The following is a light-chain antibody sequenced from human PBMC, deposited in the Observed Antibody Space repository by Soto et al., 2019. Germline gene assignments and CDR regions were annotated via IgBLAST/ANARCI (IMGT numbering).Light chain of an antibody. CDR1: SSDVGGYNF. CDR2: DVT. Sequence: QSVLAQPRSVSGSPGQSVTISCTGTSSDVGGYNFVSWYQQYPGKAPKLIIYDVTKRPSGVPSRFSGSKSGNTASLTISGLLAADEADYYCTSYAGSYTLWVFGGGTKVTVL. CDR3: TSYAGSYTLWV. J-gene: IGLJ3*02. V-gene: IGLV2-11*01.